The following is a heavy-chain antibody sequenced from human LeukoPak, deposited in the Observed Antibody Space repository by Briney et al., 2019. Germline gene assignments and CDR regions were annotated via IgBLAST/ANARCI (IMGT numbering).Heavy chain of an antibody. CDR1: ALTVSSHY. J-gene: IGHJ4*02. Sequence: GGSLRLSCAASALTVSSHYMSCIRQAPGKGLEWVSLLYRGGSTSYADSVKGRFTISRHNSKNTLYLQMNSLGGEDTAIYYCARTVVETTVRFDYWGEGTLVTVSS. CDR2: LYRGGST. V-gene: IGHV3-53*04. CDR3: ARTVVETTVRFDY. D-gene: IGHD2-2*01.